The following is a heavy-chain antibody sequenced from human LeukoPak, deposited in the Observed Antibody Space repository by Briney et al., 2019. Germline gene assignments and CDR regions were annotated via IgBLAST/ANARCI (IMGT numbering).Heavy chain of an antibody. Sequence: GALRLSCVASGFTFSNYAMTWVRQAPGKGLEWVANIKQDGSEKYYVDSVKGRFTISRDNAKNSLYLQMNSLRAEDTAVYYCARITSYYDSSGPPANTPYFDYWGQGTLVTVSS. J-gene: IGHJ4*02. V-gene: IGHV3-7*01. CDR1: GFTFSNYA. CDR3: ARITSYYDSSGPPANTPYFDY. D-gene: IGHD3-22*01. CDR2: IKQDGSEK.